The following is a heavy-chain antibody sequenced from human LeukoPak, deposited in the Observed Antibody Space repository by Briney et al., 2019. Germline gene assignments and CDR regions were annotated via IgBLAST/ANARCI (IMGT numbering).Heavy chain of an antibody. D-gene: IGHD7-27*01. CDR1: SGSVGSSNW. V-gene: IGHV4-4*02. CDR2: ISLGGNT. Sequence: SGTLSLTCTVSSGSVGSSNWWSWVRQTPGKGLEWIGEISLGGNTNHNPSLRSRVTISVDQSKNQLFLKLTSVTAADTAIYYCASNWGYSQGHWGQGILVTVSS. CDR3: ASNWGYSQGH. J-gene: IGHJ4*02.